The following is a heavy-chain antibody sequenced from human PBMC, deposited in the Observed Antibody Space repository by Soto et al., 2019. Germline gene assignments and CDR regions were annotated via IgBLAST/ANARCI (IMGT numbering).Heavy chain of an antibody. D-gene: IGHD3-9*01. J-gene: IGHJ6*02. CDR2: IDPSDSYT. V-gene: IGHV5-10-1*01. CDR1: GYSFTSYW. CDR3: ARHPPYDILTGYYYYGMDV. Sequence: GESLKISCQGSGYSFTSYWISWVRQMPGKGLEWMGRIDPSDSYTNYSPSFQGHVTISADKSISTAYLQWSSLKASDTAMYYCARHPPYDILTGYYYYGMDVWGQGTTVTVSS.